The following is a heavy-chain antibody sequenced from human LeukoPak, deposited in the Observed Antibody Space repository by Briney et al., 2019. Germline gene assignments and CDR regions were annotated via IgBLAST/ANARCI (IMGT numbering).Heavy chain of an antibody. Sequence: SQTLSLTCAISGDSVSGSPAVWNWIRQSPSRGLEWLGRAYYRSKWYIDYAVSVKGLITITPDTSQNQFSLQLNSVTPEDTAVYYCARGAVRGGTNFDYWGQGTLVTVSS. CDR2: AYYRSKWYI. J-gene: IGHJ4*02. V-gene: IGHV6-1*01. CDR3: ARGAVRGGTNFDY. D-gene: IGHD3-10*01. CDR1: GDSVSGSPAV.